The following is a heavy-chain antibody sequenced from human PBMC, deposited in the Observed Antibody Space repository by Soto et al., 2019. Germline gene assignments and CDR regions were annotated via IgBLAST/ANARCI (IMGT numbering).Heavy chain of an antibody. V-gene: IGHV1-69*13. CDR1: GGTFSSYA. CDR3: ASKGLEWLLSTSTHYYYYYGMDV. Sequence: SLVKVSCKASGGTFSSYAISWVRQAPGQGLEWMGGIIPIFGTANYAQKFQGRVTITADESTSTAYMELSSLRSEDTAVYYCASKGLEWLLSTSTHYYYYYGMDVWGQGTTVTVSS. D-gene: IGHD3-3*01. CDR2: IIPIFGTA. J-gene: IGHJ6*02.